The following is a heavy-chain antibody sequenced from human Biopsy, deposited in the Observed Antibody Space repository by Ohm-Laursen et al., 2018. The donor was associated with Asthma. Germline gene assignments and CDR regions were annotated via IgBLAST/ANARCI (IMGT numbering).Heavy chain of an antibody. J-gene: IGHJ4*02. CDR3: AHRRNGTSVEYYYDSSGYSPFDY. Sequence: PTQTLTLTCTFSGFSFSTYGVGVGWIRQSPGKALEWLALISWNDNKRYSPSLKSRLTITKDTSKNLVVLTMTNMDPVDTATYYCAHRRNGTSVEYYYDSSGYSPFDYWGQGTLVPVSS. D-gene: IGHD3-22*01. CDR1: GFSFSTYGVG. CDR2: ISWNDNK. V-gene: IGHV2-5*01.